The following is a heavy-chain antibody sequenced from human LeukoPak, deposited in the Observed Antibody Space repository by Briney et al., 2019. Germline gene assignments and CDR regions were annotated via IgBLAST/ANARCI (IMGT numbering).Heavy chain of an antibody. Sequence: PGGSLRLSCAASGFTFSDYYMSWIRQAPGKGLEWVSYISSSGSTIYYADSVRGRFTISRDNAKNSLYLQMNSLRAEDTAVYYCARDRHGDYENAFDIWGQGTVVTVSS. D-gene: IGHD4-17*01. V-gene: IGHV3-11*01. J-gene: IGHJ3*02. CDR3: ARDRHGDYENAFDI. CDR2: ISSSGSTI. CDR1: GFTFSDYY.